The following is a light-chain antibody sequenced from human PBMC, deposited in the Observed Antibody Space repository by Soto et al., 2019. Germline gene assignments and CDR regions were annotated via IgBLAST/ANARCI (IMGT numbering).Light chain of an antibody. CDR1: NIGSKT. Sequence: SSELTQPPSVSVAPGQTARLTCGGSNIGSKTVHLYQQKPGQAPVLVVYDDADRPSGIPERFSGSNSGNTAALTISRVEAGHEADYYCQVWDANTDHVVFGGGTKLTVL. CDR2: DDA. CDR3: QVWDANTDHVV. V-gene: IGLV3-21*02. J-gene: IGLJ2*01.